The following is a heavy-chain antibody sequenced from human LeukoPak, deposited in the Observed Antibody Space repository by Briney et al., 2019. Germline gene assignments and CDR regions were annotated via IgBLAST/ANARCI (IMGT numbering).Heavy chain of an antibody. D-gene: IGHD2-21*02. CDR2: ISSTSRYI. CDR3: ARTYCGGDCYSGY. CDR1: GFTFSSYS. V-gene: IGHV3-21*01. J-gene: IGHJ4*02. Sequence: PGGSLRLSCAASGFTFSSYSINWVRQAPGKGLEWVSSISSTSRYIYYADSVKGRFTISRDNAKNSLYLQMNSLRAEDTAVYYCARTYCGGDCYSGYWGQGTLVTVSS.